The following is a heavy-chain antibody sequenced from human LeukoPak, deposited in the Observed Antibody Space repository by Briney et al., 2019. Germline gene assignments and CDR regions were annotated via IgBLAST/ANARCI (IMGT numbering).Heavy chain of an antibody. CDR3: ARSSGVTQHPEYYYYYYMDV. J-gene: IGHJ6*03. Sequence: SETLSLTCNVSGASMSNYYWVWIRQPPGKGLEWIGSIYHSGTTYSGSTYYNPSLKSRVTISLDTSKNQFSLRVSSVTAADTAVYYCARSSGVTQHPEYYYYYYMDVWGKGTTVTISS. V-gene: IGHV4-39*07. CDR1: GASMSNYY. D-gene: IGHD3-10*01. CDR2: IYHSGTTYSGST.